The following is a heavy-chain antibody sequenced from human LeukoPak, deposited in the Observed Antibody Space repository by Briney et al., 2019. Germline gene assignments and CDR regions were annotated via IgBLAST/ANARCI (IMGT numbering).Heavy chain of an antibody. CDR1: GYTSAIYG. CDR2: ISPYDGDT. J-gene: IGHJ5*02. D-gene: IGHD2-21*02. CDR3: ARDYCTRGGDCYKEDLFDP. V-gene: IGHV1-18*01. Sequence: ASVKVSCKASGYTSAIYGISWVRQAPGQGLECMAWISPYDGDTNYAQNFEGRVTMTTETSTSTAYMELRSLRSDDTAIYYCARDYCTRGGDCYKEDLFDPWGQGTLVTVSS.